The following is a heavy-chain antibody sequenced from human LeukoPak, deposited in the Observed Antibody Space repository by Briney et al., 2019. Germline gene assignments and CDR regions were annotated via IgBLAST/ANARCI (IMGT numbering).Heavy chain of an antibody. CDR1: GGSISSYY. V-gene: IGHV4-4*07. D-gene: IGHD3-22*01. CDR3: ARGWYDSSGYQVDTFDI. Sequence: AETLSLTCTVSGGSISSYYGSWIRQPAGKGLEWIGRIYTSGSTNYNPSLTSRVTMSVDTSKNQLSLKLSSVTAADTAVYYCARGWYDSSGYQVDTFDIWGQGTMVTVSS. CDR2: IYTSGST. J-gene: IGHJ3*02.